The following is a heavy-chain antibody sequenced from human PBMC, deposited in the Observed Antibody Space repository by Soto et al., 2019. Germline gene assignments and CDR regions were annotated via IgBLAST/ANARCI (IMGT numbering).Heavy chain of an antibody. CDR2: IIPIFGTA. CDR3: ARVEHLDGGYYYGMDV. V-gene: IGHV1-69*06. Sequence: SVKVSCKASEDTFRNYAISWVRQAPGQGLEWMGGIIPIFGTANYAQKFQGRVTITADTSANTVYLELSSLRSEDTAVYYCARVEHLDGGYYYGMDVGGQGTTVTVSS. J-gene: IGHJ6*02. CDR1: EDTFRNYA.